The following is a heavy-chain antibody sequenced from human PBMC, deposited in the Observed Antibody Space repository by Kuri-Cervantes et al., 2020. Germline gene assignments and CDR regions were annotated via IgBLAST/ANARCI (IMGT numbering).Heavy chain of an antibody. Sequence: GESLKISCAASGFTFSSYAMSWVRQAPGKGLKWVSAISGSGGSTYYADSVKGRFTISRDNSKNTLYLQMNSLRAEDTAVYYCARAIVVVPAALTQRGYYYYYYGMDVWGQGTTVTVSS. V-gene: IGHV3-23*01. CDR3: ARAIVVVPAALTQRGYYYYYYGMDV. J-gene: IGHJ6*02. D-gene: IGHD2-2*01. CDR1: GFTFSSYA. CDR2: ISGSGGST.